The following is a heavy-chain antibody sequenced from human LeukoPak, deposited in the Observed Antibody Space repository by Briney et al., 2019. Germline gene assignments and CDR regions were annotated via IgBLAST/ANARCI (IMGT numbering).Heavy chain of an antibody. J-gene: IGHJ4*02. D-gene: IGHD3-22*01. Sequence: AGGSLRLSCAASGFTFSSSAMSWVRQAPGEGLDWISYISSDGSSIYYADSVKGRFTISRDNADNSLCLQMNSLRAEDTAVYYCATDDYDNSGQHYWGQGTLVTVSS. CDR2: ISSDGSSI. CDR1: GFTFSSSA. CDR3: ATDDYDNSGQHY. V-gene: IGHV3-48*01.